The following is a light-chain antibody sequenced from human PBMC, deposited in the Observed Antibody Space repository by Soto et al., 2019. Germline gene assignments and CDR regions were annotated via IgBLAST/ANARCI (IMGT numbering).Light chain of an antibody. CDR2: EVS. CDR3: SSYTTSRSYV. V-gene: IGLV2-14*01. Sequence: QSALTQPASVSRSPGQSITISCTGTSSDIGAYNYVSWYQQHPGKAPKLLISEVSHRPSGVSNRFSGSKSGNTASLTISGLLAEDEADYYCSSYTTSRSYVFGTATKLTVL. CDR1: SSDIGAYNY. J-gene: IGLJ1*01.